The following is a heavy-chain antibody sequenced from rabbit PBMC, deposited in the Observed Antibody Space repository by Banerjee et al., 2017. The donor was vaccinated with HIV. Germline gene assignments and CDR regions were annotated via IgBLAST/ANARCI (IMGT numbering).Heavy chain of an antibody. D-gene: IGHD8-1*01. J-gene: IGHJ5*01. CDR1: GFSFSSYYY. V-gene: IGHV1S45*01. CDR2: IYAGSSGTT. CDR3: ARSQLYGGSVYYIWLDL. Sequence: QEQLVESGGGLVQPEGSLTLTCTASGFSFSSYYYMCWVRQAPGKGLEWIACIYAGSSGTTYYASWAKGRFTISKTSSTTVTLQMTSLTAADTATYFCARSQLYGGSVYYIWLDLWGPGTLVTVS.